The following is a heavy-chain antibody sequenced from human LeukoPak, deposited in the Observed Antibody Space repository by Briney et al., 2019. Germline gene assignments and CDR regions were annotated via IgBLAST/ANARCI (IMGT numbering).Heavy chain of an antibody. CDR3: AGTVVDYGMDV. CDR1: GGTFSSYA. V-gene: IGHV1-69*13. D-gene: IGHD2-15*01. J-gene: IGHJ6*02. CDR2: IIPIFGTA. Sequence: GASVKVSCKASGGTFSSYAISWVRQAPGQGLEWMGGIIPIFGTANYAQKFQGRVTITADESTSTAYMELSSLRSEDTAVCYCAGTVVDYGMDVWGQGTTVTVSS.